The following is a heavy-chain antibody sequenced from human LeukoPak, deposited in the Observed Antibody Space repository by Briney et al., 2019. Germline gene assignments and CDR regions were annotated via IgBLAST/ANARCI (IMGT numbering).Heavy chain of an antibody. CDR3: ARDLGGYGDYGTNFDY. Sequence: GGSLRLSCAASGFTFSSYAMSWVRQAPGKGLEWVSAISGSGGSTYYADSVKGRFTISRDNSKNTLYLQMNSLRAEDTAVYYCARDLGGYGDYGTNFDYWGQGTLVTVSS. V-gene: IGHV3-23*01. CDR1: GFTFSSYA. J-gene: IGHJ4*02. CDR2: ISGSGGST. D-gene: IGHD4-17*01.